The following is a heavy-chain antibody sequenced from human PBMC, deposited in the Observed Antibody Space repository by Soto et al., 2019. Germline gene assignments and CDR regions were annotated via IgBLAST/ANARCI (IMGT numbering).Heavy chain of an antibody. Sequence: PGGSLRLSCAASGFTFSSYGMNWVRQAPGKGLEWVSSISSSSSYIYYADSVQGRFTISRDNAKNSLYLQMNSLRAEDTAVYYCARDLRNWNDGNDYWGQGTPVTVYS. CDR1: GFTFSSYG. V-gene: IGHV3-21*01. CDR3: ARDLRNWNDGNDY. CDR2: ISSSSSYI. D-gene: IGHD1-20*01. J-gene: IGHJ4*02.